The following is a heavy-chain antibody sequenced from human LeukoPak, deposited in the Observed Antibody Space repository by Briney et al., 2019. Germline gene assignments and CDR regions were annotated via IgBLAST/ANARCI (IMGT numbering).Heavy chain of an antibody. CDR3: ARRTDDYSYLDY. J-gene: IGHJ4*02. V-gene: IGHV6-1*01. CDR2: TYYRSKWYN. Sequence: SQTLSLTCTVSGENVSSKSATWNWIRQSPSRGLEWLGRTYYRSKWYNDYAVSVKSRITINPDTSKNQFSLQQNSVTPKDTAVYYWARRTDDYSYLDYWGQGTLVTVSS. D-gene: IGHD4-11*01. CDR1: GENVSSKSAT.